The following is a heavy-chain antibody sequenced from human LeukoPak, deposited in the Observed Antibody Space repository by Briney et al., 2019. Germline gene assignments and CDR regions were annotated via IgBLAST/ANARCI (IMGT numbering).Heavy chain of an antibody. D-gene: IGHD5-18*01. CDR2: IIPIFGTA. Sequence: SVKVSCKASGGTFSSYAISWVRQAPGQGLEWMGGIIPIFGTANYAQKFQGRVTITADESTSTAYMELSSLRSEDTAVYYCAKIQLRYYYMDVWGKGTTVTVSS. CDR3: AKIQLRYYYMDV. CDR1: GGTFSSYA. V-gene: IGHV1-69*13. J-gene: IGHJ6*03.